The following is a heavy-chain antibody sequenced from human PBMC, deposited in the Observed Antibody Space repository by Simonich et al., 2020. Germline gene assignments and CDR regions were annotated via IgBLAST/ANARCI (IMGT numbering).Heavy chain of an antibody. CDR3: ARNGLVGILKAFDI. Sequence: QVQLVQSGAEVKKPGASVKVSCKASGYTFTGYYMHWVRQAPGQGLEWRGWINPKNGGTNDAQKFQGRATMTRDTSISTAYMELSRLRSDDTAVYYCARNGLVGILKAFDIWGQGTMVTVSS. V-gene: IGHV1-2*02. CDR2: INPKNGGT. CDR1: GYTFTGYY. D-gene: IGHD2-21*01. J-gene: IGHJ3*02.